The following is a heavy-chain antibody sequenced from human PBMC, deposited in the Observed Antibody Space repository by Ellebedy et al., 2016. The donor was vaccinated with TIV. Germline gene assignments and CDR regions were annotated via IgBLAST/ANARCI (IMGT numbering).Heavy chain of an antibody. D-gene: IGHD5-18*01. CDR3: AREDSAMVGINYYPFYVDY. V-gene: IGHV4-34*01. CDR1: VDSFSGYY. Sequence: SETLSLTXAVYVDSFSGYYWSWIRQPPGKGLEWVGEINDSESTNYNPSLQSRVTMSMDTSQNHFSLKLNSVTAADTAVYYCAREDSAMVGINYYPFYVDYWGQGTLVTVSS. J-gene: IGHJ4*02. CDR2: INDSEST.